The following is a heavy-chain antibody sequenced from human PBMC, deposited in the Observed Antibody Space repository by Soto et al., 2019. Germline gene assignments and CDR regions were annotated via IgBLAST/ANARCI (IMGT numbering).Heavy chain of an antibody. J-gene: IGHJ3*02. CDR2: ISSSSSYI. CDR1: GFTFSSYS. D-gene: IGHD2-15*01. Sequence: GGSLRLSCAASGFTFSSYSMNWVRQAPGKGLEWVSSISSSSSYIYYADSVKGRFTISRDNAKNSLYLQMNSLRAEDTAVYYCARDPRLGYCSGGSCYDAFDIWGQGTMVTVSS. CDR3: ARDPRLGYCSGGSCYDAFDI. V-gene: IGHV3-21*01.